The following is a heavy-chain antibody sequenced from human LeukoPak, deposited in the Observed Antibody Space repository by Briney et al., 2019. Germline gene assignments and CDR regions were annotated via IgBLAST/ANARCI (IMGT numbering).Heavy chain of an antibody. D-gene: IGHD6-19*01. CDR1: GYTFTVYY. Sequence: ASVKVSSKASGYTFTVYYMHWVRPAPGQGREWMGWINPNSGGTTYAQKFQGRVTMTRDTSISTAYMELSRLRSDDTAVYYCASVLSGIAVAGSFDPWGQGTLVTVSS. V-gene: IGHV1-2*02. CDR3: ASVLSGIAVAGSFDP. J-gene: IGHJ5*02. CDR2: INPNSGGT.